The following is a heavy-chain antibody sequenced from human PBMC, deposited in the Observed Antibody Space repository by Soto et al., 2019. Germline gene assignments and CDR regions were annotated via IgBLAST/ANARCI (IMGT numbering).Heavy chain of an antibody. CDR2: INPSGGST. CDR1: GYTFTSYY. D-gene: IGHD6-19*01. CDR3: ARDLWEQWLGFHAFDI. V-gene: IGHV1-46*01. Sequence: ASVKVSCKASGYTFTSYYMHWVRQAPGQGLEWTGIINPSGGSTSYAQKFQGRVTMTRDTSTSTVYMELSSLRSEDTAVYYCARDLWEQWLGFHAFDIWGQGTMVTVSS. J-gene: IGHJ3*02.